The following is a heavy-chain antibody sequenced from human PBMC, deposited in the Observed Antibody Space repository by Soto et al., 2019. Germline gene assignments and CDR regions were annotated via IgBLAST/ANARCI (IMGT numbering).Heavy chain of an antibody. Sequence: GGSLRLSCAASGFSFGTFVMTWFRQAPGGGLEWVASITDSGYTASYAETVEGRFTVSRDNSKNKLHLQMNDLRAEDTATYYCAKNGQWLATPPEAWGQGTLVTVSS. V-gene: IGHV3-23*01. D-gene: IGHD6-19*01. CDR2: ITDSGYTA. CDR1: GFSFGTFV. J-gene: IGHJ4*02. CDR3: AKNGQWLATPPEA.